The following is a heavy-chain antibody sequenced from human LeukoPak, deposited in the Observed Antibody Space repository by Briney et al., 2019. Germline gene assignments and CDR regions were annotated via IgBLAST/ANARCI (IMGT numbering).Heavy chain of an antibody. V-gene: IGHV3-23*01. CDR1: GFTFSSYG. CDR2: ISGSGGST. D-gene: IGHD2-15*01. Sequence: GGSLRLSCAASGFTFSSYGMTWVRQAPGKGLEWVSTISGSGGSTYYADSVKGRFTISRDNSKNTLYLQMNSLRAEDTAVYSCAKEGRYCSGGSCYSGFYWGQGTLVTVSS. CDR3: AKEGRYCSGGSCYSGFY. J-gene: IGHJ4*02.